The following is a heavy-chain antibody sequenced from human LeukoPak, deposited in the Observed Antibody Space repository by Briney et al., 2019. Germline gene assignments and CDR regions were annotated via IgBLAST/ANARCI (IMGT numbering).Heavy chain of an antibody. CDR1: GFTVSSNY. CDR2: IYSSGTT. V-gene: IGHV3-53*01. Sequence: PGGSLRLSCAASGFTVSSNYMSWVRQAPGKGLEWVSVIYSSGTTFYAYSVKGRFTISRDNSKNTLFPQMSGLRDDDTAVYFCARGAAFSGSYSLGFWGQGTLVTVSS. CDR3: ARGAAFSGSYSLGF. J-gene: IGHJ4*02. D-gene: IGHD1-26*01.